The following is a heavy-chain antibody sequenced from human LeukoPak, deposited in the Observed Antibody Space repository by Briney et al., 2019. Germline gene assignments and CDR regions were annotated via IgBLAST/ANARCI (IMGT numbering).Heavy chain of an antibody. J-gene: IGHJ4*02. CDR1: GFTFSSYG. CDR3: AKDWLLGGYDSSGWTFDY. Sequence: GGSLRLSCAASGFTFSSYGMHWVRQAPGKGLEWVAFIRYDGGNKYYADSVKGRFTISRDNSKNTLYLQMNSLRAEDTAVYYCAKDWLLGGYDSSGWTFDYWGQGTLVTVSS. D-gene: IGHD3-22*01. CDR2: IRYDGGNK. V-gene: IGHV3-30*02.